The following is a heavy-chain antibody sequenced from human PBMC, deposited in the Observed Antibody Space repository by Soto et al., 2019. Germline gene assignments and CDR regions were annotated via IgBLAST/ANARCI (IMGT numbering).Heavy chain of an antibody. D-gene: IGHD2-2*01. CDR2: IYPGDSDT. CDR1: GYTFTSYW. CDR3: ARHQTAHYQGYYMDV. Sequence: GESLKISCKGSGYTFTSYWIGWVRQMPGKGLEWMGIIYPGDSDTRYSPSFQGQVTISADKSISTAYLQWNSLKASDTGMYYCARHQTAHYQGYYMDVWGKGTTVTVSS. V-gene: IGHV5-51*01. J-gene: IGHJ6*03.